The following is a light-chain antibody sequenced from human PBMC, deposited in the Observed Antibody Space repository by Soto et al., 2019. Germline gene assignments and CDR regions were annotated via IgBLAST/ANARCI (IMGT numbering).Light chain of an antibody. CDR3: THTYKNSWT. Sequence: QMTQSPFSLSALVKDRVHITCRASHSIDFYLNWYQLKPGQAPKLLIYGASNLQSGVPSRFIGSVYATDFSLTISSLQPEAFATYYCTHTYKNSWTFGPGTKVDI. CDR1: HSIDFY. V-gene: IGKV1-39*01. CDR2: GAS. J-gene: IGKJ3*01.